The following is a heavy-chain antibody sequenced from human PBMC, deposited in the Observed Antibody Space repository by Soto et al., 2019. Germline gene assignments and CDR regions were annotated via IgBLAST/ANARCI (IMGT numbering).Heavy chain of an antibody. CDR2: IYHSGTH. CDR3: ARDLYCSSTNCYGGGWFDP. CDR1: GYSISSGYS. D-gene: IGHD2-2*01. J-gene: IGHJ5*02. Sequence: SDTLSLTCTVSGYSISSGYSWAWIRQPPGKGLEWIGSIYHSGTHYLNPSLKSRITISVDTSKNQFSLKLTSVTDADTAVYYCARDLYCSSTNCYGGGWFDPWGQGNLVTVSS. V-gene: IGHV4-38-2*02.